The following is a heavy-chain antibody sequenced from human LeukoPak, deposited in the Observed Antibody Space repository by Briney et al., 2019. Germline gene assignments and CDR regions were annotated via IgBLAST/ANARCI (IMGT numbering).Heavy chain of an antibody. J-gene: IGHJ6*03. CDR3: ARARERRFHYYYMDV. CDR1: GGTFSSYA. V-gene: IGHV1-69*05. D-gene: IGHD1-1*01. Sequence: ASVKVSCKASGGTFSSYAISWVRQAPGQGLEWRGGISPIFGTANYAQKFQVRVTITTDEATNTAYMELSSLRSEDTAVYYCARARERRFHYYYMDVWGKGTTVTVSS. CDR2: ISPIFGTA.